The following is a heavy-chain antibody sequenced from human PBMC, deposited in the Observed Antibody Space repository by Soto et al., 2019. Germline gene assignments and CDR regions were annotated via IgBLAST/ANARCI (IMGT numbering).Heavy chain of an antibody. CDR2: ISGSGGST. D-gene: IGHD1-26*01. J-gene: IGHJ3*02. CDR3: AKDPKWELSPI. CDR1: GSTFSSYA. V-gene: IGHV3-23*01. Sequence: GGSLRLSCAASGSTFSSYAMSWVRQAPGKGLEWVSAISGSGGSTYYADSVEGRFTISRDNSKNTLYLQMNSLRAEDTAVYYCAKDPKWELSPIWGQGTMVTVSS.